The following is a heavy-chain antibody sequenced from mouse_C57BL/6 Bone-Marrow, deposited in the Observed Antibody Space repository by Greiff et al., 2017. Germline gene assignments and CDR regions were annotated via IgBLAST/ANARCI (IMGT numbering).Heavy chain of an antibody. V-gene: IGHV1-74*01. D-gene: IGHD2-10*01. CDR3: AIKGGTYYGNRYAMDY. CDR1: GYTFTSYW. J-gene: IGHJ4*01. Sequence: QVQLQQPGAELVKPGASVKVSCKASGYTFTSYWMHWVKQRPGQGLEWIGRIHPSDSDTNYNQKFKGKATLTVDKSSSTAYMQLSSLTSEDSAVYYGAIKGGTYYGNRYAMDYWGQGTSVTVSS. CDR2: IHPSDSDT.